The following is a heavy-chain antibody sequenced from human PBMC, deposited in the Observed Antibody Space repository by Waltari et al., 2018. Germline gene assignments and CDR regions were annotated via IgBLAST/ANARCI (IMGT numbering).Heavy chain of an antibody. CDR1: GGTFSSYA. J-gene: IGHJ4*02. CDR3: ARGGSYYDSSGYYSFDY. V-gene: IGHV1-69*01. D-gene: IGHD3-22*01. CDR2: IIPIFGTA. Sequence: QVQLVQSGAEVKKPGSSVKVSCKASGGTFSSYAISWVLQAPGQGLEWMGGIIPIFGTANYAQKSQGRVTITADESTSTAYMELSSLRSEDTAVYYCARGGSYYDSSGYYSFDYWGQGTLVTVSS.